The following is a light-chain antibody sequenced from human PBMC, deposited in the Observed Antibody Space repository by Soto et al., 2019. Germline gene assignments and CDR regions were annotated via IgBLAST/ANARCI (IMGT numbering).Light chain of an antibody. CDR2: VAY. CDR1: QTISNY. V-gene: IGKV1-39*01. Sequence: DIQMTQCPLSLSAAVLDMVTIRFRASQTISNYLNWYQQKPGKAPKILMYVAYSLSSGVPSRFSGSGSGTDFTLTISSLQPEDFATYYCQQAYKTPLTFGQGTKVDI. CDR3: QQAYKTPLT. J-gene: IGKJ1*01.